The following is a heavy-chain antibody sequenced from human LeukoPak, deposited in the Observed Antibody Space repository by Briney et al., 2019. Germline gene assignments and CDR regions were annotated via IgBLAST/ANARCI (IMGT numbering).Heavy chain of an antibody. CDR2: VYYSGGT. Sequence: PSETLSLICRVSGGSISTYYCTCTRQPPGKGLEWLGYVYYSGGTNYNPSLKGRVTIAVDTSNNQFSLKLNSVTAADTAVYYCARESSGYNYFDSWGQGTLVTVSS. V-gene: IGHV4-59*01. D-gene: IGHD3-22*01. CDR1: GGSISTYY. CDR3: ARESSGYNYFDS. J-gene: IGHJ4*02.